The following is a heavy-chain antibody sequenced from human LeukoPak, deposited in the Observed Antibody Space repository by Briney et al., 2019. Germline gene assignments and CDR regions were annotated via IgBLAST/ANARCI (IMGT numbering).Heavy chain of an antibody. V-gene: IGHV3-48*01. CDR3: ARSNRGVRGADYYYYGMDV. D-gene: IGHD3-10*01. CDR1: GFTFSSYS. Sequence: QPGGSLTLSCAASGFTFSSYSMLWLRQAPGKGLEWVSYMSSSSSTIYYADSVKGRFTISRDNAKNSLYLQMNSLRAEDTAVYYCARSNRGVRGADYYYYGMDVWGQGTTVTVSS. CDR2: MSSSSSTI. J-gene: IGHJ6*02.